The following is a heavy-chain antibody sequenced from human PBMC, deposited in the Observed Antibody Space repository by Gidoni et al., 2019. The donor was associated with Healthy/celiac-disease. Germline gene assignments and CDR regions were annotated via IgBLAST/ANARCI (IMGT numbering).Heavy chain of an antibody. CDR3: AGGDCSGGSCYSSSFDY. CDR1: GGSISSYY. Sequence: QVQLQESGPGLVKPSETLSLTCTVSGGSISSYYWSWIRQPPGKGLEWIGYIYYSGSPNYNPSLKSRVTISVDTSKNQFSLKLSSVTAADTAVYYCAGGDCSGGSCYSSSFDYWGQGTLVTVSS. V-gene: IGHV4-59*01. J-gene: IGHJ4*02. CDR2: IYYSGSP. D-gene: IGHD2-15*01.